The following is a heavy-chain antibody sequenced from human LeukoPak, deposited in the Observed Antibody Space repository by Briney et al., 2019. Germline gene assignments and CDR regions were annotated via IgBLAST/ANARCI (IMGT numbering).Heavy chain of an antibody. D-gene: IGHD1-26*01. V-gene: IGHV4-39*07. CDR2: IYYSGST. Sequence: SETLSLTCTVSGGSISSSSYYWGWIRQPPGKGLEWIGSIYYSGSTYYNPSLKSRVTISLDTSRNQFSLKLSSVTAADTAVYYCARGSSGSYFLAVAFDIWGQGTMVTVSS. J-gene: IGHJ3*02. CDR1: GGSISSSSYY. CDR3: ARGSSGSYFLAVAFDI.